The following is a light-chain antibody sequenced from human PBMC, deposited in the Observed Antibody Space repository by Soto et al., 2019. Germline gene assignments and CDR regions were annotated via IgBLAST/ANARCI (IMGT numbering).Light chain of an antibody. CDR3: QSYDSTLSGLDV. CDR1: SANIGAGYD. J-gene: IGLJ1*01. V-gene: IGLV1-40*01. CDR2: GNN. Sequence: QSALTQPPSMSGAPGQRVTISCTGTSANIGAGYDVHWYQQLPGMAPKLLIYGNNKRPSGVPDRFSGSKSGTSASLAITGLQAEDEADYYCQSYDSTLSGLDVLGTGTKVTVL.